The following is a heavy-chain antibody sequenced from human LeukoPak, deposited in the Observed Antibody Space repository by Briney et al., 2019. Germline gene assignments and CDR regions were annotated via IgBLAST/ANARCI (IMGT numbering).Heavy chain of an antibody. D-gene: IGHD5-18*01. CDR2: ISSSGSTI. CDR3: ARGAYSYGYSYYYYYYMDV. Sequence: GGSLRLSCAASGFTFSDYYMSWIRQAQGKGLEWVSYISSSGSTIYYADSVKGRFTISRDNAKNSLYLQMNSLRAEDTAVYYCARGAYSYGYSYYYYYYMDVWGKGTTVTVSS. J-gene: IGHJ6*03. CDR1: GFTFSDYY. V-gene: IGHV3-11*01.